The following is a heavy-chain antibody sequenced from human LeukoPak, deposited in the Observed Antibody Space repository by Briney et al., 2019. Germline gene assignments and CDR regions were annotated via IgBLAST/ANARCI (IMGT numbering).Heavy chain of an antibody. D-gene: IGHD2-21*01. J-gene: IGHJ4*02. CDR2: IYYSGST. CDR1: GGSISSYY. V-gene: IGHV4-59*01. Sequence: PSETQSLTCTVSGGSISSYYLSWVRQPPGKGLEWIGYIYYSGSTNYNPSLKSRVTISVDTSKNQFSLKLSSVTAADTAVYYCARGPSCGGDCYDYWGQGTLVTVSS. CDR3: ARGPSCGGDCYDY.